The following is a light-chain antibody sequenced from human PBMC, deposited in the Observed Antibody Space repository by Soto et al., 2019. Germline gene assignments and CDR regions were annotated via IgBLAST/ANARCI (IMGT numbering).Light chain of an antibody. Sequence: IQMTQSPSSLSASVGDSVTVTCRASQSLNIYLNWYQQKPGKAPTLLIYGASSLQSGVPSRFTGGGSRTDFTLTISSLQPEDVATYYCQQSYRSPYTFGQGTKLEIK. CDR3: QQSYRSPYT. J-gene: IGKJ2*01. V-gene: IGKV1-39*01. CDR1: QSLNIY. CDR2: GAS.